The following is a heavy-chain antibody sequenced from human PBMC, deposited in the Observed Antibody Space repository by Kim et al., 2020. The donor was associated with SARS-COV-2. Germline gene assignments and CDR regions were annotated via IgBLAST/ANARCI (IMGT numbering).Heavy chain of an antibody. V-gene: IGHV4-34*01. Sequence: SETLSLTCAVYGGSFSGYYWSWIRQPPGKGLEWIGEINHSGSTNYNPSLKSRVTISGDTSKNQFSLKLSTVTAADTAVYYCPRGTRQWLVRGPYYYYMDVWGKGTTVTVSS. D-gene: IGHD6-19*01. CDR3: PRGTRQWLVRGPYYYYMDV. CDR1: GGSFSGYY. CDR2: INHSGST. J-gene: IGHJ6*03.